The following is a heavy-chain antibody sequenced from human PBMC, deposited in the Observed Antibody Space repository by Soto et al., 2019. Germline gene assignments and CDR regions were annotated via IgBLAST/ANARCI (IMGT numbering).Heavy chain of an antibody. CDR1: GFSLSTSGMC. CDR2: IDWDDDK. D-gene: IGHD6-19*01. Sequence: ESGPTLVNPTQTLTLTCTFSGFSLSTSGMCVSWIRQPPGKALEWLARIDWDDDKYYSTSLKTRLTISKDTSKNQVVLTMTNMDPVDTATYYCARIPSGWYYFDYWGQGTLVTVSS. CDR3: ARIPSGWYYFDY. V-gene: IGHV2-70*11. J-gene: IGHJ4*02.